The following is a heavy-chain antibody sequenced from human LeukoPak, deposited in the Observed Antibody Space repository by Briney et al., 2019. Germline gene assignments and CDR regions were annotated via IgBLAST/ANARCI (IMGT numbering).Heavy chain of an antibody. D-gene: IGHD4-11*01. V-gene: IGHV1-69-2*01. J-gene: IGHJ4*02. Sequence: ASVKVSCKVSGYTFTDYYMHWVQQAPGKGLEWMGLVDPEDGETIYAEKFQGRVTITADTSTDTAYMELSSLRSEDTAVYYRAKDYSNYSMGYWGQGTLVTVSS. CDR3: AKDYSNYSMGY. CDR1: GYTFTDYY. CDR2: VDPEDGET.